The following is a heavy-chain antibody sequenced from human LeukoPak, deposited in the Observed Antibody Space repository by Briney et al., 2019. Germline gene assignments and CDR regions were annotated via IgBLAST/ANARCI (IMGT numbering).Heavy chain of an antibody. CDR1: GVTFSSYA. Sequence: PGGSLRLSCAASGVTFSSYAMSWVRQAPGKGLEWVSAISGSGGCTYYADSVKGRFTISRDNSKNTLYLQMHSVRAEDTAVYYCAKSFDNSGFYPFDYWGQGTLVTVSA. CDR2: ISGSGGCT. CDR3: AKSFDNSGFYPFDY. V-gene: IGHV3-23*01. D-gene: IGHD3-22*01. J-gene: IGHJ4*02.